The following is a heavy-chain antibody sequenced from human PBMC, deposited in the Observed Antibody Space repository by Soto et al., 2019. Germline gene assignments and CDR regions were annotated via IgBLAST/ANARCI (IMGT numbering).Heavy chain of an antibody. J-gene: IGHJ4*02. CDR3: ARGRRITGTTVLDY. V-gene: IGHV4-61*01. CDR1: GGSVSSGSYY. Sequence: LSETLSLTCTVSGGSVSSGSYYWSWIRQPPGKGLEWIGYIYYSGSTNYNPSLKSRVTISVDTSKNQFSLKLSSVTAADTAVYYCARGRRITGTTVLDYGGQGTLVTVSS. CDR2: IYYSGST. D-gene: IGHD1-7*01.